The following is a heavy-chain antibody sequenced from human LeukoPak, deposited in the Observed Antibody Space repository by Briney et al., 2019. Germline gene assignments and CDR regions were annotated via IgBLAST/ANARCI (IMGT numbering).Heavy chain of an antibody. J-gene: IGHJ5*02. D-gene: IGHD1-14*01. CDR3: ARHRPDGISSS. CDR2: IYHSGTT. CDR1: GGSISSSNW. Sequence: SETLSLTCAVSGGSISSSNWWDWVRQPPGKGLEWIGEIYHSGTTNYNPSLKSRVTISVDKSKNQFSLKLSSVTAADTAVYYCARHRPDGISSSWGQGTLVTVSS. V-gene: IGHV4-4*02.